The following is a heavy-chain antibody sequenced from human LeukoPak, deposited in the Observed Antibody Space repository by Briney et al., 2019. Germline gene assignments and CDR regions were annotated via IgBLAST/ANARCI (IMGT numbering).Heavy chain of an antibody. CDR2: IYTIGST. J-gene: IGHJ6*03. V-gene: IGHV4-4*09. CDR3: ARLFPYAVTPYYYYYMDV. Sequence: SGTLSLTCTVSGGSISSYYWSWIRQPPGKGLEWIGYIYTIGSTNYNPSLKSRVTISVDTSKNQFSLKLSSVTAADTAVYYCARLFPYAVTPYYYYYMDVWGKGTTVTVSS. D-gene: IGHD4-11*01. CDR1: GGSISSYY.